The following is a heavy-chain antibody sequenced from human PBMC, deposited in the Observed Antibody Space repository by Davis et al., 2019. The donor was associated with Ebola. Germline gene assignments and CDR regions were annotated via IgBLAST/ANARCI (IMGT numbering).Heavy chain of an antibody. J-gene: IGHJ6*02. CDR3: ASGANTLVPSYFYYGMDF. Sequence: PGGSLRLSCAASGFNLNSYAMHWVRQAPGKGLEWVAIISYDGSSHYYVDSVKGRFTISRDNYKNTIYLQMNSLSPEDTAVYYCASGANTLVPSYFYYGMDFWGQGTTVTVSS. CDR2: ISYDGSSH. V-gene: IGHV3-30-3*01. CDR1: GFNLNSYA. D-gene: IGHD3-10*01.